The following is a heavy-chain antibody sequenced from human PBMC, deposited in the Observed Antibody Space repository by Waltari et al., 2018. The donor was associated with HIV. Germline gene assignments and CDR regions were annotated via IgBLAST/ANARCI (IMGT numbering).Heavy chain of an antibody. CDR3: ARSRPGAVFGDN. Sequence: QVQLVQSGAEVKLPGASLKLSCRTSGYDFTTFDINWVRQASGQGLEWMGWMSPNSGKTGYARKFQGRVIMTSDSSIDTAYLELSSLTSHDTAVYYCARSRPGAVFGDNWGQGTLVTVSS. CDR1: GYDFTTFD. CDR2: MSPNSGKT. J-gene: IGHJ4*02. D-gene: IGHD3-3*01. V-gene: IGHV1-8*01.